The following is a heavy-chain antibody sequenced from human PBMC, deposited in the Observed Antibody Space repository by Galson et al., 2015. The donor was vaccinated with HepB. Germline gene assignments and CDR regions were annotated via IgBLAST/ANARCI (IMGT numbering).Heavy chain of an antibody. CDR3: AKSRDLVVGTEFDP. CDR1: GGTFSSYA. Sequence: SVKVSCKASGGTFSSYAISWVRQAPGQGLEWMGGIIPIFGTANYAQKFQGRVTITADESTSTAYMELSSLRAEDTAVYYCAKSRDLVVGTEFDPWGQGTLVSVSS. J-gene: IGHJ5*02. D-gene: IGHD3-22*01. CDR2: IIPIFGTA. V-gene: IGHV1-69*13.